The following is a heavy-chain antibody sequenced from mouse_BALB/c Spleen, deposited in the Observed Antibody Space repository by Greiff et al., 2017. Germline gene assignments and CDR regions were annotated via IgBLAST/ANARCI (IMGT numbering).Heavy chain of an antibody. CDR3: ARSENYYSYFDY. D-gene: IGHD1-1*01. CDR2: INPGSGGT. CDR1: GYAFTNYL. Sequence: QVQLQQSGAELVRPGTSVKVSCKASGYAFTNYLIEWVKQRPGQGLEWIGVINPGSGGTNYNEKFKGKATLTADKSSSTAYMQLSSLTSDDSAVYFCARSENYYSYFDYWGQGTTLTVSS. J-gene: IGHJ2*01. V-gene: IGHV1-54*01.